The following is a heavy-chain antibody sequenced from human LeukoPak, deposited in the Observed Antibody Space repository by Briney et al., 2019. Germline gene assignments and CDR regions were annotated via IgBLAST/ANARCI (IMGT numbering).Heavy chain of an antibody. CDR3: ARNRGISTRDFEY. CDR2: ISGSGGST. J-gene: IGHJ4*02. CDR1: GFTFSSYA. D-gene: IGHD1-14*01. V-gene: IGHV3-23*01. Sequence: GGSLRLSCAASGFTFSSYAMSWVRQAPGKGLEGVSAISGSGGSTYYADSVKGRFTISRDNSKNTLYLQMNSLRAEDTAVYYRARNRGISTRDFEYWGQGTLVTVSS.